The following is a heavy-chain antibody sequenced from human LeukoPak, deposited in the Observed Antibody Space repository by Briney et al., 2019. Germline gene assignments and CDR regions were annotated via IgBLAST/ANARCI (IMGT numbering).Heavy chain of an antibody. CDR1: GFTFSSYW. J-gene: IGHJ4*02. CDR2: INTDGSST. CDR3: ARDGPSSGYDY. V-gene: IGHV3-74*01. D-gene: IGHD6-19*01. Sequence: GGSLRLSCEASGFTFSSYWMHWVRQAPGKGLVWVSRINTDGSSTSYADSVKGRFTISRDNGKNTLYLQMNSLRAEDTAIYYCARDGPSSGYDYWGQGTLATVSS.